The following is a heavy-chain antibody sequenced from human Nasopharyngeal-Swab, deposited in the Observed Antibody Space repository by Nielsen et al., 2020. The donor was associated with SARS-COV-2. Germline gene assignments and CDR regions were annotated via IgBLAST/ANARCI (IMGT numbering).Heavy chain of an antibody. V-gene: IGHV4-59*01. J-gene: IGHJ6*03. CDR3: ARDGAAHPPGYYYYMDV. D-gene: IGHD6-6*01. CDR1: GGSISSYY. CDR2: IYYSEST. Sequence: SETLSLTCTVSGGSISSYYWSWIRQPPGKGLEWIGYIYYSESTNYNPSLKSRVTISVDTSKNQFSLKLSSVTAADTAVYYCARDGAAHPPGYYYYMDVWGKGTTVTVSS.